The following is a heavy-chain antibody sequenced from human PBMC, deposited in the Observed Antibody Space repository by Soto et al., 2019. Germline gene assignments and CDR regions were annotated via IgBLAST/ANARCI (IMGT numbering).Heavy chain of an antibody. CDR3: ARDTTPHCSGGSCYSS. CDR1: GFTFSSYA. V-gene: IGHV3-30-3*01. Sequence: GGSLRLSCAASGFTFSSYAMHWVRQAPGKGLEWVAVISYDGSNKYYADSVKGRFTISRDNSKNTLYLQMNSLRAEDTAVYYCARDTTPHCSGGSCYSSWGQGTPVTVSS. CDR2: ISYDGSNK. J-gene: IGHJ4*02. D-gene: IGHD2-15*01.